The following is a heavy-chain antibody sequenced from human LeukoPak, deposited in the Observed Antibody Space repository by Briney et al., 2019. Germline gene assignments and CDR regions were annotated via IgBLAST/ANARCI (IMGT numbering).Heavy chain of an antibody. CDR2: ISSSGSTI. V-gene: IGHV3-48*03. CDR1: GFTFSSYE. D-gene: IGHD2-15*01. Sequence: GGSLRLSCAASGFTFSSYEMNWVRQAPGKGLEWVSYISSSGSTIYYADSVKGRFTFSRDNAKNSLYLQMNSLRAEDTAVYYCARVGGRGDHDAFDIWGQGTMVTVSS. CDR3: ARVGGRGDHDAFDI. J-gene: IGHJ3*02.